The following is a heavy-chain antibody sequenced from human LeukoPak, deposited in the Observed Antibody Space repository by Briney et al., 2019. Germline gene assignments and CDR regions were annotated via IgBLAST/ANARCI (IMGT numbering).Heavy chain of an antibody. V-gene: IGHV3-21*01. Sequence: GGSLRLSCAASGFTFSSYSMNWVRQAPGKGLEWVSSISSSSSYIYYADSVKGRFTIPRDNAKNSLYLQMNSLRAEDTAVYYCARDGLNDYGDCGLVDYWGQGTLVTVSS. J-gene: IGHJ4*02. CDR1: GFTFSSYS. CDR2: ISSSSSYI. CDR3: ARDGLNDYGDCGLVDY. D-gene: IGHD4-17*01.